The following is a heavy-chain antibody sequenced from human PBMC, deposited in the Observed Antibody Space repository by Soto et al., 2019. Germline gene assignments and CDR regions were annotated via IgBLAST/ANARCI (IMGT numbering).Heavy chain of an antibody. CDR2: IYYSGST. V-gene: IGHV4-59*01. CDR3: ARTRVTYYYGSGSYSGPYFDY. CDR1: GCSISSYY. J-gene: IGHJ4*02. Sequence: KPXETLCLTCTVSGCSISSYYWSWIRQPPGKGLEWIGYIYYSGSTNYNPSPKSRVTISVDTSKNQFSLKLSSVTAADTAVYYCARTRVTYYYGSGSYSGPYFDYWRQGTLVTVSS. D-gene: IGHD3-10*01.